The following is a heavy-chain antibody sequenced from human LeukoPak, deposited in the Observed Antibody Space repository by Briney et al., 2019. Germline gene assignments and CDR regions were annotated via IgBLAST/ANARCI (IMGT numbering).Heavy chain of an antibody. V-gene: IGHV4-39*01. CDR1: GGSISSSSYY. CDR3: ARLAVVTPPDI. D-gene: IGHD3-22*01. J-gene: IGHJ3*02. Sequence: SETLSLTCTVSGGSISSSSYYCGWIRQPPGKGLEWIGSYYYSGSTYYNPSLKSRVTISADTSKNQVSLKLSPVTAADTAVYYCARLAVVTPPDIWGQGTMVTVSS. CDR2: YYYSGST.